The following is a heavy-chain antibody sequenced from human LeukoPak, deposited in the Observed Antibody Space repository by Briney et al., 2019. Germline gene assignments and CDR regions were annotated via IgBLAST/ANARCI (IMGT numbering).Heavy chain of an antibody. V-gene: IGHV1-46*01. CDR3: ARAPRLPQPFVY. D-gene: IGHD5-18*01. J-gene: IGHJ4*02. CDR2: INPSGGST. CDR1: GYTFTSYY. Sequence: ASVKVSCKASGYTFTSYYMHWVRQAPGQGLEWMGIINPSGGSTSYAQKFQGRVTMTRDTSTSTVYMELSSLRSEDTAVYYCARAPRLPQPFVYWGQGTLVTASS.